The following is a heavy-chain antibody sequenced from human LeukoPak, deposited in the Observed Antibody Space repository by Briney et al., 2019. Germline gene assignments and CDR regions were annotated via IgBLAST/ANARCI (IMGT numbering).Heavy chain of an antibody. CDR1: GFTFGDWA. J-gene: IGHJ4*02. V-gene: IGHV3-49*04. CDR3: ATLIAQGYYFNY. Sequence: GGSLRLSCTASGFTFGDWAMGWVRQAPGKGLEWVGFIRSKAYGGTTEYAASVKDGFTISRDDSKSIAYLQMHSLKTEDTAVYYCATLIAQGYYFNYWGQGTLVTVSS. D-gene: IGHD2-15*01. CDR2: IRSKAYGGTT.